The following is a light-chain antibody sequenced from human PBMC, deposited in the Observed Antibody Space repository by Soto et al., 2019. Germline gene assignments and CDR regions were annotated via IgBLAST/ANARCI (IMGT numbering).Light chain of an antibody. CDR2: GAS. Sequence: EIVLTQSPGTLSLSPGERATLSCRASQSVSSSYLAWYRQKPGQAPRLLIYGASSRATGIPDRFSGSGSGTDFTLTISRLEPEDFAVYYCQQYGSSPSFFGQGTRLEIK. V-gene: IGKV3-20*01. J-gene: IGKJ5*01. CDR3: QQYGSSPSF. CDR1: QSVSSSY.